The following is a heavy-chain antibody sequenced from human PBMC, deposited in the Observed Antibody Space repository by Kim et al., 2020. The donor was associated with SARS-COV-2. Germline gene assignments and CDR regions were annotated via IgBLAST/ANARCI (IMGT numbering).Heavy chain of an antibody. CDR3: ARDGSGSYFSGFDP. Sequence: GGSLRLSCAASGFTFSSYAMHWVRQAPGKGLEWVAVISYDGSNKYYADSVKGRFTISRDNSKNTLYLQMNSLRAEDTAVYYCARDGSGSYFSGFDPWDQGTLVTVSS. D-gene: IGHD3-10*01. J-gene: IGHJ5*02. V-gene: IGHV3-30-3*01. CDR2: ISYDGSNK. CDR1: GFTFSSYA.